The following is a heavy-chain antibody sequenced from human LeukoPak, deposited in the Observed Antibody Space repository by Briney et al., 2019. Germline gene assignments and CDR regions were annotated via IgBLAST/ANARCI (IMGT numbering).Heavy chain of an antibody. CDR1: GGSISSYY. CDR2: IYYSGST. Sequence: KPSETLSLTCTVSGGSISSYYWSWIRQPPGKGLEWIGYIYYSGSTNYNPSLKSRVTISVDTSKNQFSLKLSSVTAADTAVYYCARAMKGATGFDYWGQGTLVTVSS. CDR3: ARAMKGATGFDY. V-gene: IGHV4-59*01. J-gene: IGHJ4*02. D-gene: IGHD1-26*01.